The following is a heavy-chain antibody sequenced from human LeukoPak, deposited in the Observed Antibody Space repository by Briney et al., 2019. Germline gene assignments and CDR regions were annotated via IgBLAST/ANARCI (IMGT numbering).Heavy chain of an antibody. CDR3: ARVPLRRENYYDSSGYYSFDY. Sequence: GASVKVSCKASGYTFTGYYMHWVRQAPGQGLEWMGWINPNSGGTNYAQKLQGRVTMTRDTSISTAYMELSRLRSDDTAVYYCARVPLRRENYYDSSGYYSFDYWGQGTLVTVSS. D-gene: IGHD3-22*01. V-gene: IGHV1-2*02. J-gene: IGHJ4*02. CDR2: INPNSGGT. CDR1: GYTFTGYY.